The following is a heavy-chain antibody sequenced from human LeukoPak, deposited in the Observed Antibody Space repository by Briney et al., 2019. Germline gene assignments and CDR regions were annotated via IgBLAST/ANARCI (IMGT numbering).Heavy chain of an antibody. J-gene: IGHJ4*02. CDR3: TRRGADGWGFFDY. V-gene: IGHV3-23*01. D-gene: IGHD5-24*01. CDR1: GFTISTYV. Sequence: GGSLRLSCAASGFTISTYVMNWVRQAPGKGLEWVSSVSESADRTFYADSVKGRFTISRDNSRNTLYLEMSSLRVEDTAVYYCTRRGADGWGFFDYWGQGILVTVSS. CDR2: VSESADRT.